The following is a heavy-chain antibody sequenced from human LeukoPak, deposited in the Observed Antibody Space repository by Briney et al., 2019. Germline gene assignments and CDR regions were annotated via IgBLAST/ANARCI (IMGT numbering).Heavy chain of an antibody. CDR2: IYYSGSS. CDR1: GVSISSDY. Sequence: PSETLSLTCTVSGVSISSDYWSWIRLPPGKGLEWIGYIYYSGSSNYNPSLKSRATMSVDTSKNQFSLKLTSVTAADTAVYYCARRLRQNLFDPWGQGTLVTVSS. CDR3: ARRLRQNLFDP. J-gene: IGHJ5*02. D-gene: IGHD4-17*01. V-gene: IGHV4-59*08.